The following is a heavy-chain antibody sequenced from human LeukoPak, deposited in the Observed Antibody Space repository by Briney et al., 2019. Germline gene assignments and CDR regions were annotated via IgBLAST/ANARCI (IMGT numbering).Heavy chain of an antibody. V-gene: IGHV3-30*02. J-gene: IGHJ4*02. CDR3: AKDLYGSGSYQIRLFDY. CDR1: GFTFSSYG. CDR2: IRYDGSNE. Sequence: GGSLRLSCAASGFTFSSYGMHWVRQAPGKGLEGGAFIRYDGSNEFYADSVKGRFTISRDNSKNTLYLQMNSLRAEDTAVYYCAKDLYGSGSYQIRLFDYWGQGTLVTVSS. D-gene: IGHD3-10*01.